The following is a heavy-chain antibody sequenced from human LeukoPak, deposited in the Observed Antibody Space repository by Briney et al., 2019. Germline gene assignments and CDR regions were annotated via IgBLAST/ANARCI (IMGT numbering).Heavy chain of an antibody. CDR3: ASYCGGDCYPYYYYYMDV. V-gene: IGHV3-7*01. J-gene: IGHJ6*03. CDR2: IKQDGSEK. Sequence: PGRSLRLSCAASGFTFSSYWMSWVRQAPGKGLEWVANIKQDGSEKYYVDSVKGRFTISRDNAKNSLYLQMNSLRAEDTAVYYCASYCGGDCYPYYYYYMDVWGKGTTVTVSS. D-gene: IGHD2-21*01. CDR1: GFTFSSYW.